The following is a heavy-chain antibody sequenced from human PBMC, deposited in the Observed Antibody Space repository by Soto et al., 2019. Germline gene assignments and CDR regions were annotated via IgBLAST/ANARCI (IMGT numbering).Heavy chain of an antibody. CDR2: INIDGTGT. V-gene: IGHV3-74*01. CDR3: ARDKSITMVPDY. Sequence: LRLSCAASGLTFSSYWMHWVRQAPGKGPVWVSHINIDGTGTTYVDSVKGRFTVSRDNAKNTLYLQMNSLRAEDTAVYYCARDKSITMVPDYWGQGTLVTAPQ. J-gene: IGHJ4*02. D-gene: IGHD3-10*01. CDR1: GLTFSSYW.